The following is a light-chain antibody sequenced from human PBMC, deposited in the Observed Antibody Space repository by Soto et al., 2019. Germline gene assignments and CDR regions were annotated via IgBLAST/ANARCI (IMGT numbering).Light chain of an antibody. CDR1: SGSIASNY. CDR2: EDN. CDR3: QSYDSSHHVV. Sequence: NFMLTQPHSVSESPGKTVTISCTRSSGSIASNYVQWYQQRPGSSPTTVIYEDNQRPSGVPDRFSGSIDSSSNSASLTISGLKTEDEADYYCQSYDSSHHVVFGGGPKLTVL. J-gene: IGLJ2*01. V-gene: IGLV6-57*01.